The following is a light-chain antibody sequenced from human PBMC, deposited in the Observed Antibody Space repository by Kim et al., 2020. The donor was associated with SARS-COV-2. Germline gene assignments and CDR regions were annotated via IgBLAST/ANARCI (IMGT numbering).Light chain of an antibody. Sequence: GQRVPLSCSGSTSNIGSNYVYWYQQFPGTAPKVLIYSDNQRPSGVPDRFSGSKSGTSASLAISGLRSEDEADYYCGAWDDSLSSPVFGGGTKVTVL. J-gene: IGLJ3*02. CDR2: SDN. CDR1: TSNIGSNY. V-gene: IGLV1-47*02. CDR3: GAWDDSLSSPV.